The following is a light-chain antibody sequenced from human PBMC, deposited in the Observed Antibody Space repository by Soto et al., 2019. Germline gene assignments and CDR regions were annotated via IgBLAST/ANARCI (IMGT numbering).Light chain of an antibody. J-gene: IGLJ1*01. V-gene: IGLV2-14*01. Sequence: QSVLTQPASVSGSPGQSITISCTGASSDGGDYNYVSWYQHHPGKAPKLLIYEVNNRPSGVSDRFSGSKSGNVASLTISWLQAEDEADYYCSSYTRSSTYVFGTGTKVTVL. CDR2: EVN. CDR1: SSDGGDYNY. CDR3: SSYTRSSTYV.